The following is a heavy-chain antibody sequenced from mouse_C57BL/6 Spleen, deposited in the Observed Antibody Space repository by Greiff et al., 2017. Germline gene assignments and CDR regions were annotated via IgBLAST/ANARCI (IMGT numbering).Heavy chain of an antibody. CDR3: TRSFYDGFDY. J-gene: IGHJ2*01. CDR2: ICPGSGST. Sequence: QVQLQQSGAELMKPGASVKLSCTATGYTFTGYSIAWVQQTPGHGLEWIGTICPGSGSTNYTDNVKGKATFTADTASNTAYMQLSSLTTEDSAIYCCTRSFYDGFDYWGKGTTLTVSS. CDR1: GYTFTGYS. D-gene: IGHD2-3*01. V-gene: IGHV1-9*01.